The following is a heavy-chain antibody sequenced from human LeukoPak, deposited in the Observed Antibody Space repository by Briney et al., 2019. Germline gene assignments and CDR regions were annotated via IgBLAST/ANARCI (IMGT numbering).Heavy chain of an antibody. CDR1: GGSISSYY. Sequence: SETLSLTCTVSGGSISSYYWSWIRQPPGKGLEWIGYIYYSGSTNYNPSLKSRVTISVDTSKNQFSLKLSSVTAADTAVYYCATFSYDILTGYYKGKDYWGQGTLVTVSS. V-gene: IGHV4-59*01. CDR3: ATFSYDILTGYYKGKDY. CDR2: IYYSGST. D-gene: IGHD3-9*01. J-gene: IGHJ4*02.